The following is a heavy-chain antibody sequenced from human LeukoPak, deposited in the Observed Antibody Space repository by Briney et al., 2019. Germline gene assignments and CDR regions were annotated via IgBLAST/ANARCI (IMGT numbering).Heavy chain of an antibody. CDR1: GYSISSGYY. V-gene: IGHV4-38-2*01. CDR3: AGIVVVPADTEYDY. CDR2: IYHSGST. J-gene: IGHJ4*02. Sequence: SETLSLTCAVSGYSISSGYYWGWIRHPPVKGLEWIGSIYHSGSTYYNPSLKSRVTISVDTSKNQFSLKLSSVTAADTAVYYCAGIVVVPADTEYDYWGQGTLVTVSS. D-gene: IGHD2-2*01.